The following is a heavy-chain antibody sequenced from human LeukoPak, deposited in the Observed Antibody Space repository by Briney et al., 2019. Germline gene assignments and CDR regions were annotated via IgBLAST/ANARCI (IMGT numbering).Heavy chain of an antibody. D-gene: IGHD6-6*01. CDR1: GGSISSGGYY. Sequence: SQTLSLTCTVSGGSISSGGYYWSWIRQHPGKGLEWIGYIYYSGSTYYNPSLKSRVTISVDTSKNQFSLKLSFVTAADTAVYYCAREAKSIAARLFYYYGMDVWGQGTTVTVSS. CDR3: AREAKSIAARLFYYYGMDV. V-gene: IGHV4-31*03. CDR2: IYYSGST. J-gene: IGHJ6*02.